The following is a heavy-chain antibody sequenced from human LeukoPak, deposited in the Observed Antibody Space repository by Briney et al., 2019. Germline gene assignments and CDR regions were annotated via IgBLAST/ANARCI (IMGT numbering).Heavy chain of an antibody. D-gene: IGHD4-17*01. CDR3: ARHGAGGDYDAFDI. V-gene: IGHV4-39*01. CDR1: GGSISSSSYY. J-gene: IGHJ3*02. CDR2: IYYSGST. Sequence: PSETLSLTCTVSGGSISSSSYYWGWLRQPPGKGLEWIGSIYYSGSTYYNPSLKSRVTISVDTSKNQFSLKLSSVTAADTAVYYCARHGAGGDYDAFDIWGQGTMVTVSS.